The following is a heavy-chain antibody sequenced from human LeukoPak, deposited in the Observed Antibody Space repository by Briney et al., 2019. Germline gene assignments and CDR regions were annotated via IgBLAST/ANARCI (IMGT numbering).Heavy chain of an antibody. J-gene: IGHJ4*02. CDR2: IYYSGST. V-gene: IGHV4-59*12. Sequence: SETLSLTCTVPGGSISSYYWNWIRQPPGKGLEWIGRIYYSGSTSYNPSLKGRVTISADTSKSQFSLKLSSVTAADTAVYYCARGYCSGGSCYSRTFDYWGQGSLVTVSS. D-gene: IGHD2-15*01. CDR1: GGSISSYY. CDR3: ARGYCSGGSCYSRTFDY.